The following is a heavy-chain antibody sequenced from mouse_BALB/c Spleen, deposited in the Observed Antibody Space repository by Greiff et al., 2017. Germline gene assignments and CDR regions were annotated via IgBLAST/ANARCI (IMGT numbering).Heavy chain of an antibody. J-gene: IGHJ2*01. CDR2: ISSGGST. D-gene: IGHD1-1*01. CDR1: GFTFSSYA. Sequence: EVQGVESGGGLVKPGGSLKLSCAASGFTFSSYAMSWVRQTPEKRLEWVASISSGGSTYYPDSVKGRFTISRDNARNILYLQMSSLRSEDTAMYYCARDFGTTVVHFDYWGQGTTLTVSS. V-gene: IGHV5-6-5*01. CDR3: ARDFGTTVVHFDY.